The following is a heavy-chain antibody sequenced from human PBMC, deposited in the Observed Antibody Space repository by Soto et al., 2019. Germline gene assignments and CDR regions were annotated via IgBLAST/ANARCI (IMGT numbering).Heavy chain of an antibody. CDR1: GGSSSSYY. J-gene: IGHJ4*02. CDR3: AAGYGRYFDY. V-gene: IGHV4-59*01. Sequence: SETLSLTCTVSGGSSSSYYWSWIRQPPGKGLEWIGYIYYSGSTNYNPSLKSRVTISVDTSKNQFSLKLSSVTAADTAVYYCAAGYGRYFDYWGQGTLVTVSS. D-gene: IGHD5-12*01. CDR2: IYYSGST.